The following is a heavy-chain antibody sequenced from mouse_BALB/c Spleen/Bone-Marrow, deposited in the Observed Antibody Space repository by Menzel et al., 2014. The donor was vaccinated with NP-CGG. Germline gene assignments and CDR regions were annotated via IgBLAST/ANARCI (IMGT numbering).Heavy chain of an antibody. J-gene: IGHJ4*01. Sequence: EVQLQQSGAELVKPGASVKLSCTASGFNIKDTYMHWVKQRPEQGLEWIGRIDPANGNTKYDPKFQGKATITADTSSNTAYLQLSSLTSEDTAVYYCARGLLQYYYAMDYWSQGTSVTASS. CDR2: IDPANGNT. V-gene: IGHV14-3*02. CDR3: ARGLLQYYYAMDY. CDR1: GFNIKDTY. D-gene: IGHD2-3*01.